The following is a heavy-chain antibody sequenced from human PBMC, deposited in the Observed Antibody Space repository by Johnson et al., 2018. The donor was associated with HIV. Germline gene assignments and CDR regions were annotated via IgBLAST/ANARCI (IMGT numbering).Heavy chain of an antibody. CDR2: IRYDGSHT. D-gene: IGHD2-21*02. Sequence: QVQLVESGGGVVQPGRYLRLSCAASGFTFSYYAMHWVRQAPGKGLEWVAFIRYDGSHTYYADSVKGRFTISRDNSKNTLSLQMSSLRAEDTAVYYCAKVADPYCGGDCYSWLFAFDFWGHGTMVTVSS. CDR3: AKVADPYCGGDCYSWLFAFDF. V-gene: IGHV3-30*02. J-gene: IGHJ3*01. CDR1: GFTFSYYA.